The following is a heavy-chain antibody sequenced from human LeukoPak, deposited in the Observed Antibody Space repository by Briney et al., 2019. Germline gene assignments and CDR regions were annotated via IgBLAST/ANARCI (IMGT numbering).Heavy chain of an antibody. J-gene: IGHJ3*02. V-gene: IGHV4-4*07. CDR2: IYSTGST. CDR1: GGSISSYY. CDR3: ARGYYESSGYPWHDGFDM. Sequence: SETLSLTCTVSGGSISSYYWSWIRQPAGEGLEWIGHIYSTGSTNYNPSLKSRVTLSVDRSKNQFSLRLNSVTAADTAVYYCARGYYESSGYPWHDGFDMWGQGTMVTVSS. D-gene: IGHD3-22*01.